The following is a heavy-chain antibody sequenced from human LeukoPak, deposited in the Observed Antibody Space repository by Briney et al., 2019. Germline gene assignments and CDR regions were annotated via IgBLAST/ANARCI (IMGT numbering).Heavy chain of an antibody. D-gene: IGHD5-18*01. Sequence: TGGSLRLSCAASGFTFANACMSWVRLAPGKGLEWVGHIKSKTDGGTTDYAAPVKGRFTISRDDSKNTLYLQMNSLKTEDTAVYYCTTGTWIQLWLADYWGQGTLVTVSS. V-gene: IGHV3-15*01. CDR3: TTGTWIQLWLADY. CDR1: GFTFANAC. J-gene: IGHJ4*02. CDR2: IKSKTDGGTT.